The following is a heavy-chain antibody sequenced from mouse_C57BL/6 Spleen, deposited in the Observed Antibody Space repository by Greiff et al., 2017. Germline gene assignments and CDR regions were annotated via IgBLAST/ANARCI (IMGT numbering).Heavy chain of an antibody. J-gene: IGHJ2*01. D-gene: IGHD2-1*01. CDR2: IYPGSGST. V-gene: IGHV1-54*01. CDR1: GYAFTNYL. Sequence: QVQLQQSGAELVRPGTSVKVSCKASGYAFTNYLIEWVKQRPGQGLEWIGDIYPGSGSTNYNEKFKSKATLTVDTSSSTAYMQLSSLTSEDSAVYYCARYYGNYEDYWGQGTTLTVSS. CDR3: ARYYGNYEDY.